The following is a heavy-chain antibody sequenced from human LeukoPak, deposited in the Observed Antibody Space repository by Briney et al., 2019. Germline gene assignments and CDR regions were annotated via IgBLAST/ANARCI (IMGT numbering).Heavy chain of an antibody. V-gene: IGHV3-48*01. CDR3: ARTAREDHYYYDSSGYYYHFDY. Sequence: GGPLRLSFPPSGFTFSGYSRNGVAKAPGRGRNGVSYFIRIISTIYYADSVKGRFTISRDNAKNSLYLQMNSLRAEDTAVYYCARTAREDHYYYDSSGYYYHFDYWGQGTLVTVSS. D-gene: IGHD3-22*01. J-gene: IGHJ4*02. CDR1: GFTFSGYS. CDR2: FIRIISTI.